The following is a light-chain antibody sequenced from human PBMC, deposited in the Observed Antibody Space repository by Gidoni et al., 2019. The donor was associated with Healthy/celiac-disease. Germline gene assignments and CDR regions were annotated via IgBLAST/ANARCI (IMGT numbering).Light chain of an antibody. CDR1: TIGSKR. CDR2: DDS. CDR3: QVWDSSSDHVV. Sequence: SYVLPQPPSVSVAPGQTARITCGGTTIGSKRVHWYQQKPGQAPVLVVYDDSDRPSGIPERFSGSNSGNTATLTISRVEAGDEADYYCQVWDSSSDHVVFGGGTKLTVL. V-gene: IGLV3-21*02. J-gene: IGLJ2*01.